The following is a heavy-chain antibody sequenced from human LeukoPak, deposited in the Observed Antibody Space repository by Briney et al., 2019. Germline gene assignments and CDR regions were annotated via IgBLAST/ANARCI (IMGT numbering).Heavy chain of an antibody. D-gene: IGHD2-21*01. CDR2: IKKDGSAI. CDR1: GFAFSTSW. J-gene: IGHJ3*02. CDR3: ARDFSPSCGGDCYLDAFDI. V-gene: IGHV3-7*01. Sequence: GGSLSLSCAASGFAFSTSWMTWVRQAPGKGLEWVANIKKDGSAIHYVDSVKGRFTISRDNAKNSLYLQMNSMRAEDTAVYYCARDFSPSCGGDCYLDAFDIWGQGTMVTVSS.